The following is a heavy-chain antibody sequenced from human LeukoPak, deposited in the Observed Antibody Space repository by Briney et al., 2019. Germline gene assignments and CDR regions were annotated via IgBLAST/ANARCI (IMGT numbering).Heavy chain of an antibody. CDR1: GFTFSYYN. CDR2: ISYSGSDK. Sequence: PGGSLRLSCAASGFTFSYYNMNWVRQAPGKGLEWVAVISYSGSDKKYADSVKGRFIVSRDNSETTVYLQMNSLRPEDTAVYYCAKDRESSYGFLRYSYYGMDVWGQGTTVTVSS. J-gene: IGHJ6*02. D-gene: IGHD5-18*01. V-gene: IGHV3-30*18. CDR3: AKDRESSYGFLRYSYYGMDV.